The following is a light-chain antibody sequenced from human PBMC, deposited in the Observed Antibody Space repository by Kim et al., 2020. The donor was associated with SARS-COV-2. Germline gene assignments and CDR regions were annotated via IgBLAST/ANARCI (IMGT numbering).Light chain of an antibody. CDR2: DAY. Sequence: DIQMTQSPSTLSASVGDRVTITCRASQSISGWLAWYQQKPGKAPKLLLYDAYSLESGVPSRFSGSGSGTEFTLTISSLQPDDFATYYCQQYRSRWTFGQGTKVDIK. CDR1: QSISGW. V-gene: IGKV1-5*01. CDR3: QQYRSRWT. J-gene: IGKJ1*01.